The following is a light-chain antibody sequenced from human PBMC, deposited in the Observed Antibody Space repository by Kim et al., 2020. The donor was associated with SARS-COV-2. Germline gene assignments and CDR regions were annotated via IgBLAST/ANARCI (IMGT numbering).Light chain of an antibody. CDR2: GAS. Sequence: LSPGERATLACRARQSVSSSYLAWYQQKPGQAPRLLIYGASSRATGIPDRFSGSGSGTDFTLTISRLEPEDFAVYYCQQYGSSPYTFGQGTKLEI. J-gene: IGKJ2*01. V-gene: IGKV3-20*01. CDR3: QQYGSSPYT. CDR1: QSVSSSY.